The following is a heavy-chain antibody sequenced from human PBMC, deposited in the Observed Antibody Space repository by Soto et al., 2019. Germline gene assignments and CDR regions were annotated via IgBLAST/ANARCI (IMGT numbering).Heavy chain of an antibody. V-gene: IGHV1-46*01. J-gene: IGHJ5*02. CDR3: ARAPGCISTSCPRWFDP. CDR1: GYTFTSYY. Sequence: ASVKVSCKASGYTFTSYYMHWVRQAPGQGLEWMGIINPSGGSTSYAQKFQGRVTMTRDTSTSTVYMELSSLRSEDTAVYYCARAPGCISTSCPRWFDPWGQEPWSPSPQ. CDR2: INPSGGST. D-gene: IGHD2-2*01.